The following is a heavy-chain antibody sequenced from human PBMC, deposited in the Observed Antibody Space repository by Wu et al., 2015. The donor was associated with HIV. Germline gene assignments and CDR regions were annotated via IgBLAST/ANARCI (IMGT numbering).Heavy chain of an antibody. CDR1: GYTFSDYY. Sequence: QVQLVQSGAEVKKPGASVKVSCKASGYTFSDYYLHWVRQAPGQGLEWLGCISPKTGGTNYAQRFQGRVTMTRDTSVTTAYMELTRLRFADTAIYYCAREVGDGYRKFDYWGQGTLVTVSS. J-gene: IGHJ4*02. CDR2: ISPKTGGT. CDR3: AREVGDGYRKFDY. V-gene: IGHV1-2*02. D-gene: IGHD1-26*01.